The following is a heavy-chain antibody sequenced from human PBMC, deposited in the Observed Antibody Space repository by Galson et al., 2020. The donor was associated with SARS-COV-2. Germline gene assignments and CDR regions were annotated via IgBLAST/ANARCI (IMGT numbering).Heavy chain of an antibody. CDR3: ARLIPYPRRYFDY. Sequence: SETLSLTCSVYGGSYSDYYWNWIRQPPGKGLEWSGEIKHSRTINYNPSLKSRVTISVDTSKNQFSLRLSSVTAADTAVYYCARLIPYPRRYFDYWGQGLLVTVSA. D-gene: IGHD2-21*01. CDR1: GGSYSDYY. V-gene: IGHV4-34*01. CDR2: IKHSRTI. J-gene: IGHJ4*02.